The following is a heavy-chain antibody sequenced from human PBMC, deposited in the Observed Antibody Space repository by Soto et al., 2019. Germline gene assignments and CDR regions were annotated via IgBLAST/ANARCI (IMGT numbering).Heavy chain of an antibody. V-gene: IGHV3-30*18. J-gene: IGHJ5*02. CDR2: ISYDGSNK. Sequence: QVQLVESGGGVVQPGRSLRLSCAASGFTFSSYGMHWVRQAPGKGLEWVAVISYDGSNKYYADSVKGRFTISRDNSKNTLYLQMNSLRAEDTAVYYCAKESGLMGGYSSSWYTWFDPWGQGTLVTVSS. CDR3: AKESGLMGGYSSSWYTWFDP. CDR1: GFTFSSYG. D-gene: IGHD6-13*01.